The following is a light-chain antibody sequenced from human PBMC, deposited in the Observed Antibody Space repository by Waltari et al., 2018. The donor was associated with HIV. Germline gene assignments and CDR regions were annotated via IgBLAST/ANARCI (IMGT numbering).Light chain of an antibody. V-gene: IGKV1-39*01. Sequence: IQMTQSPSARSASVGDTVTITCRASQKISRYLNWYQKKVGEAPKLLVYGASSLQSGVPARFRGSGSGSEYFLSISSLKSDDFATYFCQQSYGAPFTFG. CDR1: QKISRY. J-gene: IGKJ5*01. CDR3: QQSYGAPFT. CDR2: GAS.